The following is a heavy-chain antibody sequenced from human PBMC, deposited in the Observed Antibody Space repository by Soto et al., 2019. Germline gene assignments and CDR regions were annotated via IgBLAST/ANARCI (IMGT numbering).Heavy chain of an antibody. CDR3: ARDCAGYSSGWYQRGGFDY. J-gene: IGHJ4*02. D-gene: IGHD6-19*01. V-gene: IGHV3-33*01. Sequence: QVQLVESGGGVVKPGRSLRLSCAASGFTFSSYGMHWVRQAPGKGLEWVAVIWYDASNKYYADSVKGRFTISRDNSKNTLYLQMNSLRAEDTAVYYCARDCAGYSSGWYQRGGFDYWGQGTLVTVSS. CDR2: IWYDASNK. CDR1: GFTFSSYG.